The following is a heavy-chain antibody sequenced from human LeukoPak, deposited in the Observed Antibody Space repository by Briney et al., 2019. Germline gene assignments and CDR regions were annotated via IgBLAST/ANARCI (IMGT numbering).Heavy chain of an antibody. V-gene: IGHV3-33*01. D-gene: IGHD6-13*01. CDR1: GFTFSSYG. Sequence: GGSLRLSCAASGFTFSSYGMHWVRQAPGKGLEWVAVIWYDGSNKYHADSVKGRFTISRDNSKNTLYLQMNSLRAEDTAVYYCARLWGYSSNAFDPWGQGTLVTVSS. J-gene: IGHJ5*02. CDR2: IWYDGSNK. CDR3: ARLWGYSSNAFDP.